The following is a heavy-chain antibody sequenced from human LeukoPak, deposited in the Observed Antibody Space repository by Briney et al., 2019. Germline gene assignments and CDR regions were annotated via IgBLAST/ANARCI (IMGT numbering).Heavy chain of an antibody. CDR1: GGSISSGSYY. J-gene: IGHJ5*02. CDR2: IYSSGST. Sequence: SETLSLTCTVSGGSISSGSYYWSWIRQPAGKGLEWIGRIYSSGSTNYNPSLKSRVTISADTSKNQFSLKLRSVTAADTAVYYCARDPNHYDGGGVWFDPWGQGTLVTVSS. CDR3: ARDPNHYDGGGVWFDP. D-gene: IGHD3-22*01. V-gene: IGHV4-61*02.